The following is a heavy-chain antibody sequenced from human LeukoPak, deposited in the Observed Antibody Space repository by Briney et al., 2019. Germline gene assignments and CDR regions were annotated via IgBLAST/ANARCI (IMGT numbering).Heavy chain of an antibody. CDR2: IYSGGTT. J-gene: IGHJ4*02. CDR3: ARDGVWATFDY. CDR1: GFTVSDDY. D-gene: IGHD2-8*01. Sequence: GGSLRLSCAASGFTVSDDYMSWVRQAPGKGLEWVSVIYSGGTTDYADSVKGRFTISRDNSKNTLYLQMNSLRAEGTAVYYCARDGVWATFDYWGQRTLVTVSS. V-gene: IGHV3-66*01.